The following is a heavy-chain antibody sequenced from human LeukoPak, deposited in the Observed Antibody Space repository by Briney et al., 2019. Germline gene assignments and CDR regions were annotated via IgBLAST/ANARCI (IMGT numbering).Heavy chain of an antibody. V-gene: IGHV3-30*04. CDR2: ISYDGSNK. Sequence: GGSLRLSCAASGFTFSSYAIHWVRQTPGKGLEWVAVISYDGSNKYYADSVKGRFTISRDNSKNTLYLQMNSLRAEDTAVYYCAKFWTGRPTGNAFDIWGQGTMVTVSS. CDR1: GFTFSSYA. J-gene: IGHJ3*02. D-gene: IGHD3/OR15-3a*01. CDR3: AKFWTGRPTGNAFDI.